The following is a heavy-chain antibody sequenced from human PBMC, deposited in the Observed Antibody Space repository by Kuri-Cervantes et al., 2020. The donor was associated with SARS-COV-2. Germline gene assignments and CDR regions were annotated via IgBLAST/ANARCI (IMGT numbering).Heavy chain of an antibody. CDR2: IRSKANSYAT. CDR3: ARDRSFTPDY. V-gene: IGHV3-73*01. D-gene: IGHD3-10*01. CDR1: GFTFSGSA. J-gene: IGHJ4*02. Sequence: GESLKISCAASGFTFSGSAMHWVRQASGKGLEWVGRIRSKANSYATAYAASVKGRFTISRDDSKNTAYLQMNSLRAEDTAVYYCARDRSFTPDYWGQGTLVTVSS.